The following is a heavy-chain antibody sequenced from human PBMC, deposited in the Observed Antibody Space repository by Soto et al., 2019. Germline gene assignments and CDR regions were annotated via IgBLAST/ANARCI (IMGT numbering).Heavy chain of an antibody. Sequence: PGGSLRLSCAASGFTFSSYGMHWVRQAPGKGLEWVAVISYDGSNKYYADSVKGRFTISRDNSKNTPYLQMNNLRAEDTAVYYCATLMVYAIVDYWGQGTLVTVSS. CDR2: ISYDGSNK. J-gene: IGHJ4*02. V-gene: IGHV3-30*03. CDR3: ATLMVYAIVDY. CDR1: GFTFSSYG. D-gene: IGHD2-8*01.